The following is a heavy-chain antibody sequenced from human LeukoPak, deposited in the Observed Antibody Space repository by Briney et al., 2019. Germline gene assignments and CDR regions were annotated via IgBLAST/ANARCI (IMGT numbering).Heavy chain of an antibody. V-gene: IGHV4-4*07. Sequence: SETLSLTFTVSGGSISSYYWSWIRQPAGKGLEWIGRIYTSGSTNYNPSLKSRVTMSVDTSKNQFSLKLSSVTAADTAVYYCAREAYDSSGSYYFDYWGQGTLVTVSS. CDR1: GGSISSYY. CDR3: AREAYDSSGSYYFDY. J-gene: IGHJ4*02. CDR2: IYTSGST. D-gene: IGHD3-22*01.